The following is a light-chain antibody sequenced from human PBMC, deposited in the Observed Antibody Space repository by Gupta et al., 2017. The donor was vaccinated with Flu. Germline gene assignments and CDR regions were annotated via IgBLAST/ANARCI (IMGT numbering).Light chain of an antibody. J-gene: IGKJ1*01. Sequence: PSSLSASVGDRVTITCRASQSISSYLNWYKQKPGKAPKLLIYAASSLQSGVPSRFSGSGSGTDFTLTISRLQPEDFATYYCQQSDSTPSTFGQGTKVEIK. CDR2: AAS. CDR3: QQSDSTPST. V-gene: IGKV1-39*01. CDR1: QSISSY.